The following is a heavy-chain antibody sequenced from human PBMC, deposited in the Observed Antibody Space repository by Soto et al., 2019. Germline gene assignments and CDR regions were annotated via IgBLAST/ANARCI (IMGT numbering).Heavy chain of an antibody. CDR3: AREAGYCSGGSCYPFDP. D-gene: IGHD2-15*01. Sequence: PSETLSLTCTVSGGSISSYYWSWIRQPTGKGLEWIGRIYTSGSTNYNPSPKSRVTMSVDTSKNQFSLKLSSVTAADTAVYYCAREAGYCSGGSCYPFDPRGQGTLVTVSS. J-gene: IGHJ5*02. CDR1: GGSISSYY. V-gene: IGHV4-4*07. CDR2: IYTSGST.